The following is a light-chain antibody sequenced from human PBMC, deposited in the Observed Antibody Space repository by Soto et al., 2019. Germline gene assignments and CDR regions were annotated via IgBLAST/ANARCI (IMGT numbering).Light chain of an antibody. CDR1: QSVSSSY. V-gene: IGKV3-20*01. CDR3: QQYGRSYT. CDR2: GAS. J-gene: IGKJ2*01. Sequence: EIVLTQSPGTLSLSPGERATLSCRASQSVSSSYFAWYQQQPGQAPSLLLFGASSRATGTPGRFSGSGSGTDFTLTSSRLEPEDFAVYYCQQYGRSYTFGQGTKLEIK.